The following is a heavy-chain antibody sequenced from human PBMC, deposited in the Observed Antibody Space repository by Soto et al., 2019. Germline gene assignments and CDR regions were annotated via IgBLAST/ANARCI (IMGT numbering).Heavy chain of an antibody. D-gene: IGHD5-12*01. CDR1: GYTFTGHY. CDR3: GRGRSGQIVVFY. Sequence: ASVKVSCKASGYTFTGHYIHWVRQAPEQGPEWMGEIGPESGATRYAQKLQGRVTMTRDMSITTVYMELNNLSPDDTAVYYCGRGRSGQIVVFYWGQGTPVTVSS. V-gene: IGHV1-2*02. CDR2: IGPESGAT. J-gene: IGHJ4*02.